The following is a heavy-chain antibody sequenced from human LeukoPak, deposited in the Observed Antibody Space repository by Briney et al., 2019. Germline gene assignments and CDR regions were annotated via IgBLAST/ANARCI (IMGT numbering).Heavy chain of an antibody. Sequence: GGSLRLSCAASGFTFRKHGMNWVRQAPGKGLEWVSGISPSGDITYYADSVKGRFTISRDNSKNTQYLQMNSLRTEDTAVYYCAKGMARFGYGALLDYWGQGTLVTVSS. CDR2: ISPSGDIT. CDR1: GFTFRKHG. V-gene: IGHV3-23*01. CDR3: AKGMARFGYGALLDY. J-gene: IGHJ4*02. D-gene: IGHD4/OR15-4a*01.